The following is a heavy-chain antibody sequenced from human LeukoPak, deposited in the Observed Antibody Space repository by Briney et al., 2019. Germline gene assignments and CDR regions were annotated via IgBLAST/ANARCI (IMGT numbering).Heavy chain of an antibody. J-gene: IGHJ4*02. D-gene: IGHD3-10*01. CDR1: GFTFSSYA. Sequence: PGGSLRLSCAASGFTFSSYAMHWVRQAPGKGLEWVAVISYDGSNKCYADSVKGRFTISRDNSKNTLYLQMNSLRAEDTAVYYCARDYRGVMDYWGQGTLVTVSS. CDR3: ARDYRGVMDY. V-gene: IGHV3-30*04. CDR2: ISYDGSNK.